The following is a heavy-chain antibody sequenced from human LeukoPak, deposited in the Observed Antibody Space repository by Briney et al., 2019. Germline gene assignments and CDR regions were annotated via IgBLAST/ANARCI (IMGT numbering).Heavy chain of an antibody. CDR1: GYTFTSYY. J-gene: IGHJ3*02. V-gene: IGHV1-46*01. Sequence: GASVKVSCKASGYTFTSYYMHWVRQAPGQGLEWMGIINPSGGSTSYAQKFQGRVTMTRDTSTSTVYMELSSLRSEDTAVYYCAREDPSGYYYDSSGSHFDIWGQGTMITVSS. CDR2: INPSGGST. D-gene: IGHD3-22*01. CDR3: AREDPSGYYYDSSGSHFDI.